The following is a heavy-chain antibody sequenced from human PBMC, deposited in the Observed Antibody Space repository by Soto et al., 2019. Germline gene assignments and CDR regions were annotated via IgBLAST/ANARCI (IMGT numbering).Heavy chain of an antibody. J-gene: IGHJ3*02. Sequence: QVQLVQSGAEVKKPGSSVKVSCKASGGTFSSYAISWVRQAPGQGLEWMGGIIPIFGTANYAKKFQGRLTITADESTSTAYMELSSLRSEDTAVYYCARDLPHCGGDCYLGAFDIWGQGTMVTVSS. CDR3: ARDLPHCGGDCYLGAFDI. CDR2: IIPIFGTA. CDR1: GGTFSSYA. D-gene: IGHD2-21*02. V-gene: IGHV1-69*12.